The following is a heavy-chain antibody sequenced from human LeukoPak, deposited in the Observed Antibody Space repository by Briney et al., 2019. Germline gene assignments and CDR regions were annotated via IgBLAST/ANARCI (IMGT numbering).Heavy chain of an antibody. V-gene: IGHV3-48*03. CDR3: ATALWAVAGSVDC. J-gene: IGHJ4*02. Sequence: GGSLGLSCAASGCTFSSSEMNWVRQAPGKGLEWVSYISSSGTIIYYADSVKGRFTVSRDNAKNSLYLQMNSLRAEDTAVYYCATALWAVAGSVDCWGQGTLVTVSS. CDR2: ISSSGTII. CDR1: GCTFSSSE. D-gene: IGHD6-19*01.